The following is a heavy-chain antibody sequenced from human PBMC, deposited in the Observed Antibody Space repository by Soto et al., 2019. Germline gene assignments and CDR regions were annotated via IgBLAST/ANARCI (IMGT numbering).Heavy chain of an antibody. J-gene: IGHJ4*02. CDR2: IYHSGST. D-gene: IGHD4-17*01. Sequence: QLQLQESGSGLVKPSQTLSLTCAVSGGSISSGGYSCNWIRQPPGKGLEWIGYIYHSGSTYYNPSLTRRVTIPVDWSKTQFSPKLSSVTAADTAVYYRARGMTTVTTFDYWGQGTLVTASS. CDR3: ARGMTTVTTFDY. V-gene: IGHV4-30-2*01. CDR1: GGSISSGGYS.